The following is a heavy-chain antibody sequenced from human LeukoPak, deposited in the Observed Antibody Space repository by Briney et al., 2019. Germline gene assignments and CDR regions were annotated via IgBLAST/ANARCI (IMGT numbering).Heavy chain of an antibody. D-gene: IGHD3-10*01. CDR3: TTDRYTMVRGVISDY. Sequence: GGSLRLSCAASGLTFSNAWMSWVRQAPGKGLEWVGRIKSKTDGGTTDYAAPVKGRFTISRDDSKNTLYLQMNSLKTEDTAVYYCTTDRYTMVRGVISDYWGQGTLVTVSS. CDR2: IKSKTDGGTT. CDR1: GLTFSNAW. J-gene: IGHJ4*02. V-gene: IGHV3-15*01.